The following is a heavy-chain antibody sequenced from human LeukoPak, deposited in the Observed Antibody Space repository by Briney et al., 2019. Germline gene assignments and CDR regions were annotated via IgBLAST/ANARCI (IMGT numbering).Heavy chain of an antibody. Sequence: GESLQISCKGSGYSFTNYWIGWVRQMPGKGLEWMGIIYPGDSDTRYSPSFQGQVTISADKSISTAYLQWTSLKASDTAMYYCARHPSAAGSNWFDPWGQGTLVTVSS. V-gene: IGHV5-51*01. CDR3: ARHPSAAGSNWFDP. CDR2: IYPGDSDT. J-gene: IGHJ5*02. CDR1: GYSFTNYW. D-gene: IGHD6-19*01.